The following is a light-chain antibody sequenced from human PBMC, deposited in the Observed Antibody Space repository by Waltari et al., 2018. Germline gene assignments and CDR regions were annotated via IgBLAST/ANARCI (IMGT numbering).Light chain of an antibody. Sequence: QSALTQPPSASGSPGQSVTISCTGTSSDVGGYNYGSWYQQHPGKAPKLMIYEVSKRPSGVPDRFSGSKSGNTASLTVSGLQAEDEADYYCSSYAGSNIGVFGTGTKVTVL. J-gene: IGLJ1*01. CDR1: SSDVGGYNY. CDR2: EVS. V-gene: IGLV2-8*01. CDR3: SSYAGSNIGV.